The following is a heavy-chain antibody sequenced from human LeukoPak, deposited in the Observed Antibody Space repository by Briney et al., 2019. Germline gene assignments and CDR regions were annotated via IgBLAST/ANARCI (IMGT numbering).Heavy chain of an antibody. V-gene: IGHV3-30-3*01. D-gene: IGHD5-18*01. Sequence: PGGSLRLSCAASGFTFSSYAMSWVRQAPGKGLEWVAVISYDGSNKYYADSVKGRFTISRDNSKNTLYLQMNSLRAEDTAAYYCARDVTPGYGRYWGQGTLVTVSS. CDR1: GFTFSSYA. CDR3: ARDVTPGYGRY. CDR2: ISYDGSNK. J-gene: IGHJ4*02.